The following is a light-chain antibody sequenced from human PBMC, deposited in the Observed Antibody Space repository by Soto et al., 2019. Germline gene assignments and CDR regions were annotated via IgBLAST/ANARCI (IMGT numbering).Light chain of an antibody. CDR3: QQYNSYPLT. Sequence: DIQMTQSPSTLSASVGDRVTITCRASQSISSLLGWYQQNPGRAPTLLSHKASTLESGVPSRFSGSGSGTEFTLPISSLQPDDSATYYCQQYNSYPLTFGQGTRLEIK. CDR2: KAS. J-gene: IGKJ5*01. CDR1: QSISSL. V-gene: IGKV1-5*03.